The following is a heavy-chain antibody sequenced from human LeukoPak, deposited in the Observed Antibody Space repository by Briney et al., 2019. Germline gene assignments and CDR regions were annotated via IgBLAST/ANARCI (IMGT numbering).Heavy chain of an antibody. D-gene: IGHD3-3*01. CDR3: ARDGSGTYYDFWSGYHHYYYYMDV. J-gene: IGHJ6*03. CDR2: ISSSSSYI. Sequence: GSLRLSCAASGFTLSSYSMNWVRQAPGKGLEWVSSISSSSSYIYYADSVKGRFTISRDNAKNSLYLQMNSLRAEDTAVYYCARDGSGTYYDFWSGYHHYYYYMDVWGKGTTVTVSS. V-gene: IGHV3-21*01. CDR1: GFTLSSYS.